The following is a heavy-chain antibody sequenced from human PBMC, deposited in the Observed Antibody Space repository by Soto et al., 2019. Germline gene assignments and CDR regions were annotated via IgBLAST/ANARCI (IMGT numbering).Heavy chain of an antibody. CDR1: GFTFGDSY. CDR2: ISPGSRYP. Sequence: PGGSLRLSCAGSGFTFGDSYMSWIRQAPGKGLEWLSYISPGSRYPAYANSVKGRFTISRDNAKRSLYLQMMSLTAEDTAIYYCVRGGGGGLFDPWGQGTMVTVSS. D-gene: IGHD2-15*01. J-gene: IGHJ5*02. CDR3: VRGGGGGLFDP. V-gene: IGHV3-11*06.